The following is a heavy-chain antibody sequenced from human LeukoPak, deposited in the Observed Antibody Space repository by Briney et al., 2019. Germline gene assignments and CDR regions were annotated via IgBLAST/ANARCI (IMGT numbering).Heavy chain of an antibody. CDR1: GGSISSSSYY. J-gene: IGHJ4*02. D-gene: IGHD6-19*01. Sequence: SETLSLTCTVSGGSISSSSYYWGWIRQPPGKGLEWIGSIYYSGSTYYNPSLRSRVTISVDTSKNQFSLKLSSVTAADTAVYYCALITPSGWYWVDYWGQGTLVTVSS. V-gene: IGHV4-39*01. CDR3: ALITPSGWYWVDY. CDR2: IYYSGST.